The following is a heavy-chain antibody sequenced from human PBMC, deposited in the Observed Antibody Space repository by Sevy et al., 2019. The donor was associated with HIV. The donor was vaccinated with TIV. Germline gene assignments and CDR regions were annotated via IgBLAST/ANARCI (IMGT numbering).Heavy chain of an antibody. J-gene: IGHJ4*02. CDR3: TTDTSTGDFDWLLDFDY. V-gene: IGHV3-15*01. CDR2: IQSKTDGGTT. D-gene: IGHD3-9*01. Sequence: GGSLRLSCAASGFTFSSAWMSWVRQAPGKGLEWVGRIQSKTDGGTTDYAASVKGRFTISRDDSVNTLYLQMNSLTTDDTSVYYCTTDTSTGDFDWLLDFDYWGQGTLVTVSS. CDR1: GFTFSSAW.